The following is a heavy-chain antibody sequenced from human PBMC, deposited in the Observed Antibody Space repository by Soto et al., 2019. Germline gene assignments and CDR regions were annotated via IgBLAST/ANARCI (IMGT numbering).Heavy chain of an antibody. Sequence: QVHLVQSGAEVKKPGASVKVSCKASGYTFTTYAIHWVRQAPGQSLEWMGWINTDNDNTNYSHKFQGRVTITRDSSASTAFMELNSLTSEDTAVYYCARGYFDTSNYFDYWGQGTLVTVSS. J-gene: IGHJ4*02. CDR3: ARGYFDTSNYFDY. D-gene: IGHD3-9*01. V-gene: IGHV1-3*04. CDR1: GYTFTTYA. CDR2: INTDNDNT.